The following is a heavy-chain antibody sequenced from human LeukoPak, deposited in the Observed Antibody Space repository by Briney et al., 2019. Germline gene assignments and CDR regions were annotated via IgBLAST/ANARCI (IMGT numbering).Heavy chain of an antibody. Sequence: GASVKVSCKASGYTFTGYYMHWVRQATGQGLEWMGWINPNSGGTNYAQKFQGRVTMTRDTSISTAYMELSRLRSDDTAVYYCARGGPKRIAVAGMSFDYWGQGTLVTVSS. CDR2: INPNSGGT. J-gene: IGHJ4*02. D-gene: IGHD6-19*01. V-gene: IGHV1-2*02. CDR1: GYTFTGYY. CDR3: ARGGPKRIAVAGMSFDY.